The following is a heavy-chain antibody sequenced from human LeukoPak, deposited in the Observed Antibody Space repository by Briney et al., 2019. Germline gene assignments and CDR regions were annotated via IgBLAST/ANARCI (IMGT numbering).Heavy chain of an antibody. J-gene: IGHJ6*02. CDR2: ISSSSSYI. CDR1: GFTVSSNY. V-gene: IGHV3-21*04. Sequence: GGSLRLSCAASGFTVSSNYMSWVRQAPGKGLEWVSSISSSSSYIYYADSVKGRFTISRDNARNSVYLQMNSLRAEDTAVYYCARGHYGLDVWGQGTTVTVSS. CDR3: ARGHYGLDV.